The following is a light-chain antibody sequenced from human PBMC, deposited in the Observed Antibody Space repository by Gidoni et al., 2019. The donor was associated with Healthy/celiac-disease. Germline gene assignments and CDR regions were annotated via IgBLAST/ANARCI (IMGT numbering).Light chain of an antibody. V-gene: IGKV1-5*03. CDR1: QSISSW. Sequence: IQMTQSPSTLSASVGDRVTIICRASQSISSWLAWYQQKPGKAPKLLIYKASSLESGVPSRVSGSGSGTEFTLTISSLQPDDFATYYSQQYNSYWTFGQGTKVEIK. J-gene: IGKJ1*01. CDR2: KAS. CDR3: QQYNSYWT.